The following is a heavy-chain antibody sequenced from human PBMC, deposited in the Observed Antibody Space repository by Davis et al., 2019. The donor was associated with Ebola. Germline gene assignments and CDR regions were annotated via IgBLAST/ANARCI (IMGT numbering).Heavy chain of an antibody. D-gene: IGHD2-15*01. V-gene: IGHV3-21*01. CDR2: ISSSSSYI. Sequence: GGSLRLSCAASGFTFSSYSMNWVRQAPGKGLEWVSSISSSSSYIYYADSVKGRFTISRDNAKNSLYLQMNSLRAEDTAVYYCARGPVVVVAASYFDYWGQGTLVTVSS. CDR1: GFTFSSYS. CDR3: ARGPVVVVAASYFDY. J-gene: IGHJ4*02.